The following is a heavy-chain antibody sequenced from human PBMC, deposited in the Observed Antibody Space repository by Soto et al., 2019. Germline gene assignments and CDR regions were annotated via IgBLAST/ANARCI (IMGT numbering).Heavy chain of an antibody. V-gene: IGHV4-34*01. Sequence: QVQLQQWGAGLLKPSETLSLTCAVYGGSFSGYYWSWIRQPPGKGLEWIGEINHSGSTNYNPSLKSRVTISVETSKNQFSLNLSSVTAADTAVYYCARRTNDYGGYYFDYWGQGNLVTVSS. D-gene: IGHD4-17*01. CDR1: GGSFSGYY. J-gene: IGHJ4*02. CDR2: INHSGST. CDR3: ARRTNDYGGYYFDY.